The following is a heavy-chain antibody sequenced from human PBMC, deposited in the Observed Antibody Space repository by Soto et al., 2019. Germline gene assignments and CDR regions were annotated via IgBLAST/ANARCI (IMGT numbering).Heavy chain of an antibody. D-gene: IGHD5-18*01. CDR3: AKDLRGYSYCLRGVFYGMVD. J-gene: IGHJ6*02. V-gene: IGHV3-30*18. CDR1: GFTFSSYG. Sequence: GGSLRLSCAASGFTFSSYGMHWVRQAPGKGLEWVAVISYDGSNKYYAGSVKGRFTISRDNSKNTLYLQMNSLRAEDTAVYYCAKDLRGYSYCLRGVFYGMVDWYPGTTVTVSS. CDR2: ISYDGSNK.